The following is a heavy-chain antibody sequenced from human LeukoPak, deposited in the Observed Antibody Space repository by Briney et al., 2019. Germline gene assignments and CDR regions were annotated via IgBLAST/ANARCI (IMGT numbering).Heavy chain of an antibody. D-gene: IGHD1-26*01. CDR2: ISSSGSTI. CDR3: AGARGSYDYFDY. CDR1: GFTFSSYS. V-gene: IGHV3-48*04. Sequence: GGALRLSCTAPGFTFSSYSRNWVRQAPGKGLEWVSYISSSGSTIYYADSVKGRFTISRDNAKNSLYLQMNSLRAEDTAVYYCAGARGSYDYFDYWGEGTLVTVSS. J-gene: IGHJ4*02.